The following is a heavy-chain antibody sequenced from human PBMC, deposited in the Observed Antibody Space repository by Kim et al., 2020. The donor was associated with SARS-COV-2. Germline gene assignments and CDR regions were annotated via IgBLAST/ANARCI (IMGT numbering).Heavy chain of an antibody. J-gene: IGHJ4*02. D-gene: IGHD3-16*01. CDR2: T. Sequence: TCYHPSLKSRVTISGDTSRNQFSLKLASGTAADPAVYYCARRTEAGGYFDFWGQGSPVTVAS. CDR3: ARRTEAGGYFDF. V-gene: IGHV4-39*01.